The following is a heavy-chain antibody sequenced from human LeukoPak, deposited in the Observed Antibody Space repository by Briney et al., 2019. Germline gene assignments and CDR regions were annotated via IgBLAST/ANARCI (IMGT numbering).Heavy chain of an antibody. J-gene: IGHJ3*02. V-gene: IGHV3-7*01. CDR2: IKQDGSEK. Sequence: GGSLRLSCAASGFTFSSYWMSWVRQAPGKGLEWVANIKQDGSEKYYVDSVKGRFTISRDNAKNSLYLQMNSLRAEDTAVYYCARGASTMIVVATFDIWGQGTMVTVSS. CDR3: ARGASTMIVVATFDI. CDR1: GFTFSSYW. D-gene: IGHD3-22*01.